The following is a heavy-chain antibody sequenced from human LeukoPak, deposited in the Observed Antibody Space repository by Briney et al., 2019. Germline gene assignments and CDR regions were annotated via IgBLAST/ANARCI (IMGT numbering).Heavy chain of an antibody. D-gene: IGHD5-12*01. J-gene: IGHJ4*02. Sequence: SETLSLTCTVSGGSISSYYWSWIRQPPGKGLERIGYIYYSGSTNYNPSLKSRVTISVDTSKNQFSLKLSSVTAADTAVYYCVTLDIVASKAFDYWGQGTLVTVSS. CDR3: VTLDIVASKAFDY. V-gene: IGHV4-59*08. CDR1: GGSISSYY. CDR2: IYYSGST.